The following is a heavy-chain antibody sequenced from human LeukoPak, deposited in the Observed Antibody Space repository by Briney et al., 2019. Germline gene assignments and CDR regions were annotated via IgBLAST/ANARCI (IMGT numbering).Heavy chain of an antibody. D-gene: IGHD2-2*01. CDR2: ISGSGGSR. CDR3: AKDGEYQL. J-gene: IGHJ3*01. V-gene: IGHV3-23*01. CDR1: GFTFSSYG. Sequence: GGSLRLSCAASGFTFSSYGMSWVRQAPGKGLEWVSAISGSGGSRYYADSVKGRFTISRENSKKTLYLQMNRLRDEDTAVYYCAKDGEYQLWGQGTMVTVSS.